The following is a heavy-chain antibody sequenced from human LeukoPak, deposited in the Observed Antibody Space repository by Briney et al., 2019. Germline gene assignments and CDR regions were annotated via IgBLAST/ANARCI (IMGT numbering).Heavy chain of an antibody. Sequence: GGPLRLSCAASGFTFSSYGMHWVRQAPGKGLEWVAVMSYDGSKEYYADSVKGRFTISRDNSKNTLYLQMNSLRVEDTAVYYCLVWKHVFDRWGQGTLVTVSS. D-gene: IGHD5/OR15-5a*01. CDR3: LVWKHVFDR. CDR1: GFTFSSYG. J-gene: IGHJ5*02. CDR2: MSYDGSKE. V-gene: IGHV3-30*03.